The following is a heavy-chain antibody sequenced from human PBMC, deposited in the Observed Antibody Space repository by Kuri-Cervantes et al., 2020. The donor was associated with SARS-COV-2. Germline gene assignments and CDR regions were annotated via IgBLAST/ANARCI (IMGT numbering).Heavy chain of an antibody. CDR3: ARVGYSSGRHDY. Sequence: SQTLSLTCAASGFTFSSYEMNWVRQAPGKGLEWIGSIYYSGSTYYNPSLKSRVTISVDTSKNQFSLKLSSVTAADTAVYYCARVGYSSGRHDYWGQGTLVTVSS. CDR2: IYYSGST. CDR1: GFTFSSYE. D-gene: IGHD5-18*01. J-gene: IGHJ4*02. V-gene: IGHV4-39*07.